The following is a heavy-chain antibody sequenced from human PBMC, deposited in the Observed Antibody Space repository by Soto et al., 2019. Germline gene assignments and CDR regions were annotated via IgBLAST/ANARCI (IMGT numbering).Heavy chain of an antibody. D-gene: IGHD2-2*01. CDR1: GYTFTSYG. J-gene: IGHJ6*02. CDR3: ARDQEDIVVVPAVLGLYYYYGMDV. CDR2: ISAYNGNT. Sequence: QVQLVQSGAEVKKPGASVKVSCKASGYTFTSYGISWVRQAPGQGLEWMGWISAYNGNTNYAQKLQGRVTMTTDTYTSTAYMELRSLRSDDTAVYYCARDQEDIVVVPAVLGLYYYYGMDVWGQGTTVTVSS. V-gene: IGHV1-18*01.